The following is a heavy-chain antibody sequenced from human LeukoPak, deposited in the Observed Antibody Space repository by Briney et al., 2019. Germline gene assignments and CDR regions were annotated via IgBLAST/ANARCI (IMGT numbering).Heavy chain of an antibody. CDR3: ASGLQYQLLFRSVLVY. Sequence: GRSLRLSCAASGFTFSSYGMHWVRQAPGKGLEWVAAISYDGSNKYYADSVKGRFTISRDNSKNTLYLQMNSLRAEDTAVYYCASGLQYQLLFRSVLVYWGQGTLVTVSS. CDR1: GFTFSSYG. CDR2: ISYDGSNK. J-gene: IGHJ4*02. D-gene: IGHD2-2*01. V-gene: IGHV3-30*03.